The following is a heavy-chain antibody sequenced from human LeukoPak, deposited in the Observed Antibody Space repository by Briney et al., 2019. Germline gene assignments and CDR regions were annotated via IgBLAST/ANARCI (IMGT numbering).Heavy chain of an antibody. CDR3: VKDVIDITIFGVVKDY. CDR1: GFTFSSYA. CDR2: ISGSGGST. Sequence: PGGSLRLSCAASGFTFSSYAMSWVRQAPGKGLEWVSAISGSGGSTYYADSVKGRFTISRDNSKNTLYLQMNSLRAEDTAVYYCVKDVIDITIFGVVKDYWGQGTLVTVSS. D-gene: IGHD3-3*01. V-gene: IGHV3-23*01. J-gene: IGHJ4*02.